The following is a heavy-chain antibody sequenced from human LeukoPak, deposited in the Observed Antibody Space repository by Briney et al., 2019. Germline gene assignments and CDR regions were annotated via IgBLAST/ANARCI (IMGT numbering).Heavy chain of an antibody. Sequence: PSETLSLTCTVSGGSISSGSYYWSWIRQPAGKGLEWIGRIYTSGSTNYNPSLKSRVTISVDTSKNQFSLKLSSVTAADTAVYYCARASIAAAAIFDYWGQGTLVTVSS. CDR3: ARASIAAAAIFDY. D-gene: IGHD6-13*01. CDR2: IYTSGST. CDR1: GGSISSGSYY. J-gene: IGHJ4*02. V-gene: IGHV4-61*02.